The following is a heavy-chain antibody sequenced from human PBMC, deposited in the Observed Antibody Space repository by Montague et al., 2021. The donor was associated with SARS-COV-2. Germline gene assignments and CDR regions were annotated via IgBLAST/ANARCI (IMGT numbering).Heavy chain of an antibody. CDR3: ARLGGSGSYLAFDY. CDR1: GGSISSYY. CDR2: IYYTGST. J-gene: IGHJ4*02. V-gene: IGHV4-59*08. Sequence: SETLSLTCGVSGGSISSYYWSWIRHPPGKGLEWIGYIYYTGSTKYNPSLKARVTLSLDTPKNQFSLTLTSLTAADTAIYYCARLGGSGSYLAFDYWGQGTLVTVSS. D-gene: IGHD3-10*01.